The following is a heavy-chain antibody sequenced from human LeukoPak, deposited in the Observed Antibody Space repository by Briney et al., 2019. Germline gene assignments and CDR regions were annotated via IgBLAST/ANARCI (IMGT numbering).Heavy chain of an antibody. CDR1: GGSISTYY. Sequence: TSETLSLTCTVSGGSISTYYWSWIRQPPGKGLEWIGYIHYSGSTNYNPSLKSRVTISVDTSKNQLSLKLSSVTAADTAVYYCARGRSSSWPPWFGYWGQGTLVTVSS. CDR3: ARGRSSSWPPWFGY. D-gene: IGHD6-13*01. J-gene: IGHJ4*02. V-gene: IGHV4-59*01. CDR2: IHYSGST.